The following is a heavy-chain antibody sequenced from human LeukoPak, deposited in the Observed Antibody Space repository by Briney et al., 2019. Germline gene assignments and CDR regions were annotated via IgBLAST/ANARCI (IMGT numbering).Heavy chain of an antibody. D-gene: IGHD5-12*01. CDR1: GLTLSNYG. CDR2: ISYDGRNK. CDR3: AKAGYSGYDFDY. V-gene: IGHV3-30*18. Sequence: GGSLRLSCAASGLTLSNYGMHWVRQAPGKGLEWAAVISYDGRNKYYADSVRGRFTISRDNSKNTLYLQMNSLRAEDTAVYYCAKAGYSGYDFDYWGQGTLVTVSS. J-gene: IGHJ4*02.